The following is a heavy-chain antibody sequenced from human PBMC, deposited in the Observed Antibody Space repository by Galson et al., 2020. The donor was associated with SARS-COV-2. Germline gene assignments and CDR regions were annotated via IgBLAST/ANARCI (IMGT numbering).Heavy chain of an antibody. Sequence: GGSLRLSCAASGFTFSSYGMHWVRQAPGKGLEWVAVISYDGSNKYYADSVKGRFTISRDNSKNTLYLQMNSLRAEDTAVYYCAKEGVGHCSSTSCPYYYYGMDVWGQGTTVTVSS. CDR3: AKEGVGHCSSTSCPYYYYGMDV. J-gene: IGHJ6*02. D-gene: IGHD2-2*01. CDR2: ISYDGSNK. V-gene: IGHV3-30*18. CDR1: GFTFSSYG.